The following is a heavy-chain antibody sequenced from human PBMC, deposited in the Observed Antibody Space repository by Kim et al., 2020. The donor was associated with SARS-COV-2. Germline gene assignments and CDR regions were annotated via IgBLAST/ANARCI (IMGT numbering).Heavy chain of an antibody. CDR2: ISVSDGNT. J-gene: IGHJ4*02. CDR1: GFIFSSYA. Sequence: GGSLRLSCAASGFIFSSYAMAWVRQAPGKGLEWVSHISVSDGNTNYADSVKGRFTISRDNSKNTLYLQMNSLRVDDTAVYYCAKDYGDVKWGQGTLVTVSS. V-gene: IGHV3-23*01. D-gene: IGHD4-17*01. CDR3: AKDYGDVK.